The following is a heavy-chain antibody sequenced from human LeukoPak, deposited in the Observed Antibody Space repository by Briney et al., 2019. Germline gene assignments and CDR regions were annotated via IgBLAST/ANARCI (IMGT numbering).Heavy chain of an antibody. CDR1: GGSINGYY. CDR3: TRGDYYDGGGRNWFDP. CDR2: IHISWTT. V-gene: IGHV4-4*07. J-gene: IGHJ5*02. D-gene: IGHD3-16*01. Sequence: PSETLSLTCTVSGGSINGYYWSWIRQPAGKGLEWMGRIHISWTTYYNPSLKSRLNMSVDTSKNQFSMRLTSVTAADTAVYYCTRGDYYDGGGRNWFDPWGQGTLVTVSS.